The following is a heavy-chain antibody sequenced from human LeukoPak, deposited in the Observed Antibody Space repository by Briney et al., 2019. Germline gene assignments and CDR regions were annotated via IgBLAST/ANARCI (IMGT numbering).Heavy chain of an antibody. J-gene: IGHJ4*02. CDR2: SKNKANAYST. CDR3: ARQDF. Sequence: LPGGSLRLSCAVSGFTFSDHHMDWVRQAPGKGLEWIGRSKNKANAYSTVYAASVKGRFTFSRDDPKNSLYLQMDSLKDEDTAVYYCARQDFWGQGTLVTVSS. V-gene: IGHV3-72*01. CDR1: GFTFSDHH.